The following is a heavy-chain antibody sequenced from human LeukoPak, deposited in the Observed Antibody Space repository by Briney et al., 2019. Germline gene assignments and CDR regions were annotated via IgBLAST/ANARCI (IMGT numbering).Heavy chain of an antibody. D-gene: IGHD5-18*01. Sequence: SETLSLTCSVSGGSIRSGTDCWSWVRQPAGKGLEWIGRIYMSGSTNYNPSLKSRVTISVDTSKNQFSLKLSSVTAADTAVYYCATCTTDTAMVSYAFDIWGQGTMVTVSS. V-gene: IGHV4-61*02. CDR1: GGSIRSGTDC. J-gene: IGHJ3*02. CDR3: ATCTTDTAMVSYAFDI. CDR2: IYMSGST.